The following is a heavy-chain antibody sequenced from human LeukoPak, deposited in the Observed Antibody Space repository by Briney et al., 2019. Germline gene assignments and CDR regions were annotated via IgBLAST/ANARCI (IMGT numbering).Heavy chain of an antibody. D-gene: IGHD3-22*01. J-gene: IGHJ5*02. CDR2: ISPNNGGT. CDR3: ARGGDLSIHYYDSSGLLRFSWFDP. V-gene: IGHV1-2*04. Sequence: GASVKVSCKASGYTFTSYGISWVRQAPGQGLEWMGWISPNNGGTNYAQKFQGWVTMTRDTSISTAYMELSRLRSDDTAVYYCARGGDLSIHYYDSSGLLRFSWFDPWGQGTLVTVSS. CDR1: GYTFTSYG.